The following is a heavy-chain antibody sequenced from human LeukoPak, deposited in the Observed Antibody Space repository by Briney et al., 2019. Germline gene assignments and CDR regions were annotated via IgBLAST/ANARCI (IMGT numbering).Heavy chain of an antibody. CDR2: IHRGGTT. V-gene: IGHV4-59*04. CDR1: GGSISSYY. J-gene: IGHJ4*02. Sequence: SETLSLTCTVSGGSISSYYWSWIRQTPGKGLEWIGSIHRGGTTYFNPSLKSRVTMSIDLSKNQFSLKLTSVAATDSAMYYCAKSIAVAGTWIDNWGQGTLVLVSS. D-gene: IGHD6-19*01. CDR3: AKSIAVAGTWIDN.